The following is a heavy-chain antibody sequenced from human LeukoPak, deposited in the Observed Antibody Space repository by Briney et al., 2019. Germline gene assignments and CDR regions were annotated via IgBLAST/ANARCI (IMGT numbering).Heavy chain of an antibody. V-gene: IGHV4-39*01. D-gene: IGHD3-22*01. J-gene: IGHJ4*02. CDR3: ARPNYYDSSGYFN. CDR2: IYYSGST. CDR1: GGSISSSSYY. Sequence: SETLSLTCTVSGGSISSSSYYWGWLRQPPGTGLEWLGSIYYSGSTYYNPSLKSRITISVDTSKNQFSLKLTSVTAADTAVYYCARPNYYDSSGYFNWGQGTLVTVSS.